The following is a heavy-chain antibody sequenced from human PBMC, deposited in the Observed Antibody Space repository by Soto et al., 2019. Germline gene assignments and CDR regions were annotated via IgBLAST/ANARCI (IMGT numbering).Heavy chain of an antibody. CDR1: GFDFSTYG. D-gene: IGHD1-26*01. J-gene: IGHJ4*02. Sequence: QVQLVESGGGVAQPGRSLRLSCAASGFDFSTYGMHWVRQAPGKGLEWVAVIWYDGSNKYYADSVRGRFIISRDNSKNTLFLQLNSLRAEDTAVYYCARAVGPFDYWGQGTLVTVSS. V-gene: IGHV3-33*01. CDR3: ARAVGPFDY. CDR2: IWYDGSNK.